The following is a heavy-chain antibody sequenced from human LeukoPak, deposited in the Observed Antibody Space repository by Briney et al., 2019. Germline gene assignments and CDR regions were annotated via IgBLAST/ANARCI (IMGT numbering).Heavy chain of an antibody. CDR3: TTGNP. CDR1: GFTFVNAS. V-gene: IGHV3-15*01. CDR2: MKSKPEGGTT. Sequence: KSGGSLRLSCLMSGFTFVNASMSWVRQAPGKGLEWVGLMKSKPEGGTTFYAAPVRGRFTISRDESRNTLYLQMTSLTIGDTGVYYCTTGNPWGQGTLVTVSS. J-gene: IGHJ5*02.